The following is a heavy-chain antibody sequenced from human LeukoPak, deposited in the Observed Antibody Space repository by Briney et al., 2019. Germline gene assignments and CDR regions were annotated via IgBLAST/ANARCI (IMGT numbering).Heavy chain of an antibody. Sequence: GRSLRLSCAASGFTFSSYGMHWVRQAPGKGLEWVAVIWYDGSNKYYADSVKGRFTISRDNSKNTLYQQMNSLRAEDTAVYYCARARGGIRHIVDRRYYYYGMDVWGQGTTVTVSS. CDR2: IWYDGSNK. V-gene: IGHV3-33*01. J-gene: IGHJ6*02. D-gene: IGHD2-21*01. CDR1: GFTFSSYG. CDR3: ARARGGIRHIVDRRYYYYGMDV.